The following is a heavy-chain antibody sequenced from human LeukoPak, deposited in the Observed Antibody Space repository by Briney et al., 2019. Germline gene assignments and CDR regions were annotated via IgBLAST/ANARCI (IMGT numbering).Heavy chain of an antibody. J-gene: IGHJ4*02. CDR2: IYSGGST. D-gene: IGHD5-24*01. Sequence: GGSLRLSCAASGFTFSDYYMSWVRQAPGKGLEWVSVIYSGGSTYYADSVKGRFTISRDNSKNTLYLQMNSLRAEDTAVYYCARDLHKRDGHNYGYFDYWGQGTLVTVSS. CDR3: ARDLHKRDGHNYGYFDY. V-gene: IGHV3-53*01. CDR1: GFTFSDYY.